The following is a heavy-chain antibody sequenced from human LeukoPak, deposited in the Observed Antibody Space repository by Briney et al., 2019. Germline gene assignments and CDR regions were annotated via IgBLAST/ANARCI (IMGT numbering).Heavy chain of an antibody. V-gene: IGHV3-48*04. D-gene: IGHD1-7*01. CDR1: GFTFSSYS. CDR2: ISSSSSTI. J-gene: IGHJ3*02. Sequence: PGGSLRLSCAASGFTFSSYSMNWVRQAPGKGLEWVSYISSSSSTIYYADSVKGRFTISRDNAKNSLYLQTNSLRAEDTAVYYCASTTKFAFDIWGQGTMVTVSS. CDR3: ASTTKFAFDI.